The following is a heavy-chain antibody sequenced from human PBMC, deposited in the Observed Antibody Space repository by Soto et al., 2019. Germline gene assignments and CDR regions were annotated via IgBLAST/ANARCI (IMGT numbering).Heavy chain of an antibody. D-gene: IGHD6-19*01. J-gene: IGHJ6*02. CDR2: MNPNSGNT. V-gene: IGHV1-8*01. Sequence: ASVKVSCKASGYTFTSYDINWVRQATGQGLEWMGWMNPNSGNTGYAQKFQGRVTMTRNTSISTAYMELSSLRSEDTAVYYCARVGSGWSHYYYYYGMDVWGQGTMVTVS. CDR3: ARVGSGWSHYYYYYGMDV. CDR1: GYTFTSYD.